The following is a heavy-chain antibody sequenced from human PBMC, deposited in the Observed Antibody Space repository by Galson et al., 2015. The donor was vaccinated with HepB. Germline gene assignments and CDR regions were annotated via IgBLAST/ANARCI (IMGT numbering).Heavy chain of an antibody. D-gene: IGHD3-22*01. V-gene: IGHV5-10-1*01. J-gene: IGHJ3*02. CDR2: IDPVDSYT. Sequence: QSGAEVKKPGDSLRISCKGFGPKFSSYWINWVRQMPGKGLEWVGRIDPVDSYTNYSPSFHGHVTMSADKSISTAYLEWGSLEASDTAMYYCARLVPTYDYETSRNFLDIWGQGTMVTVSS. CDR1: GPKFSSYW. CDR3: ARLVPTYDYETSRNFLDI.